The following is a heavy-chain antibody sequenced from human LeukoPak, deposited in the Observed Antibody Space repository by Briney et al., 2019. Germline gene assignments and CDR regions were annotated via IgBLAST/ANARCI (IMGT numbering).Heavy chain of an antibody. V-gene: IGHV4-38-2*02. CDR2: IYHSGST. D-gene: IGHD3-22*01. CDR1: GYSISSGYY. Sequence: PSETPSLTCTVSGYSISSGYYWGWIRQPPGKGLEWIGSIYHSGSTYYNPSLKSRVTISVDTSKNQFSLKLSSVTAADTAVYYCYYYDSSGPDYWGQGTLVTVSS. CDR3: YYYDSSGPDY. J-gene: IGHJ4*02.